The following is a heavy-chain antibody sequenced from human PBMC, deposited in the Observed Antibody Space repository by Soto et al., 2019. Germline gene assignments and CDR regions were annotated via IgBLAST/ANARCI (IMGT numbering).Heavy chain of an antibody. J-gene: IGHJ4*02. CDR3: ARGVEMATTPGGPFDY. CDR1: GGTFSSYA. V-gene: IGHV1-69*13. Sequence: GASVKVSCKASGGTFSSYAISWVRQAPGQGLEWMGGIIPIFGTANYAQKFQGRVTITADESTSTAYMELSSLRSEDTAVYYCARGVEMATTPGGPFDYWGQGTLVTVSS. D-gene: IGHD5-12*01. CDR2: IIPIFGTA.